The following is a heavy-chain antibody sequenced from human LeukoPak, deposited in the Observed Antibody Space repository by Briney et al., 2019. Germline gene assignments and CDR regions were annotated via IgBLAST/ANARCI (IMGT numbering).Heavy chain of an antibody. CDR2: MNPNSGNT. J-gene: IGHJ4*02. CDR1: GYTFTSYD. D-gene: IGHD3-10*01. CDR3: ARGNPQLLWFGELFRSYYFDY. V-gene: IGHV1-8*01. Sequence: ASVKVSCKASGYTFTSYDINWVRQATGQGLEWMGWMNPNSGNTGYAQKFQGRVTMTRNTSISTAYKELSSLRSEDTAVYYCARGNPQLLWFGELFRSYYFDYWGQGTLVTVSS.